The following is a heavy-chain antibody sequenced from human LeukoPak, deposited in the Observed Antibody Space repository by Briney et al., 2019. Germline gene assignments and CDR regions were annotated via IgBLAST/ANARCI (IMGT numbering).Heavy chain of an antibody. J-gene: IGHJ6*02. D-gene: IGHD6-19*01. V-gene: IGHV3-23*01. CDR1: GFTFSSYA. CDR3: ARDPGVADTRYYSMDV. Sequence: GGSLRLSCAASGFTFSSYAMSWVRQAPGKGLEWVSAISGSGGSTYYADSVKGRFTTSRDNSKHTLYLQMNSLRAEDTAVYYCARDPGVADTRYYSMDVWGQGTTVTVSS. CDR2: ISGSGGST.